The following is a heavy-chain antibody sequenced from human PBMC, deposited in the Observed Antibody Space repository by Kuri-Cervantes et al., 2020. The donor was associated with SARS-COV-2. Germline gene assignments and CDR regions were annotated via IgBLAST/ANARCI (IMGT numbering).Heavy chain of an antibody. J-gene: IGHJ5*02. Sequence: DPLSRTCTVSGGSISSYYWSWIRQPPGKGLEWIGYIYYSGSTNYNPSLKSRVTMSVDTSKNQFSLKLSSVTSADTAVYYCARAYSDWFDPWGQGTLVTVSS. CDR3: ARAYSDWFDP. CDR2: IYYSGST. CDR1: GGSISSYY. D-gene: IGHD2-15*01. V-gene: IGHV4-59*12.